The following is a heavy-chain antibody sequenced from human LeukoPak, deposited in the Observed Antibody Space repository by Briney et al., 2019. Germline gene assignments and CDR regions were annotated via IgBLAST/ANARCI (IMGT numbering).Heavy chain of an antibody. J-gene: IGHJ5*01. Sequence: WVSVTDSAGNTYYADSVNARFTMSRDTSENTLYLQMNSLKSEDTATYYCARDAYTTNWFYYWGQGTLVTVSS. V-gene: IGHV3-53*05. D-gene: IGHD2-2*02. CDR3: ARDAYTTNWFYY. CDR2: TDSAGNT.